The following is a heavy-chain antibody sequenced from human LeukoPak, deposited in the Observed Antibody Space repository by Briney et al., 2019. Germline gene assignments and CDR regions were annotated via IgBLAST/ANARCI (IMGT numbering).Heavy chain of an antibody. V-gene: IGHV3-15*01. CDR1: GFSFSNAW. CDR3: TTVYAPV. D-gene: IGHD2-8*01. Sequence: GGSLRLSCAASGFSFSNAWMSWVRQAPGKGLEWVGRINSKTDGGTTDYAAPVKGRFIISRDDSKNTLYLQMNSLKTEDTAIYYCTTVYAPVWGQGTLVTVSS. J-gene: IGHJ4*02. CDR2: INSKTDGGTT.